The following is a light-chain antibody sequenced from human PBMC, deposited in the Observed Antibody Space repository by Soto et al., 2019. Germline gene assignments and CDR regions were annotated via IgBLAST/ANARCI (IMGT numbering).Light chain of an antibody. CDR1: QSVSSN. V-gene: IGKV3-15*01. CDR3: QQYNDWPLWT. Sequence: ETVMTQSPGTLSVSPGERATLSCRASQSVSSNLAWYQQKPGQAPRLLIYGASTRATGIPARFSGSGSGTEFTLTISSLQSEDFAVYYCQQYNDWPLWTF. CDR2: GAS. J-gene: IGKJ1*01.